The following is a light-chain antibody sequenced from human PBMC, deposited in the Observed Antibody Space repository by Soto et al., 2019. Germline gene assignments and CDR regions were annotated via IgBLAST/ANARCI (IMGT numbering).Light chain of an antibody. CDR1: QSVSTY. CDR3: QEGSTLLT. J-gene: IGKJ4*01. CDR2: GAS. Sequence: DIQMTQSPSSLSTYVGDRVTITCRTSQSVSTYLNWYQQRPGKAPKLLIYGASSLQSGVPSRFSGSGSGTHFTLTISSLQPEDFATYYCQEGSTLLTFGGGTKVEIK. V-gene: IGKV1-39*01.